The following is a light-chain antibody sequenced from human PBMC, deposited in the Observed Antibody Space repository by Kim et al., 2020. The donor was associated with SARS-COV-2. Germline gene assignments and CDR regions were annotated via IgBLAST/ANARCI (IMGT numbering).Light chain of an antibody. CDR2: DVS. J-gene: IGLJ1*01. CDR1: SSDIGDNNY. V-gene: IGLV2-14*03. CDR3: SSYTRSTTNYV. Sequence: QSITISCTRTSSDIGDNNYVSWYQQHPGKAPKLMISDVSNRPSGVSNRFSGSKSGNTASLTISGLQAEDEADYYCSSYTRSTTNYVFGTGTKVTVL.